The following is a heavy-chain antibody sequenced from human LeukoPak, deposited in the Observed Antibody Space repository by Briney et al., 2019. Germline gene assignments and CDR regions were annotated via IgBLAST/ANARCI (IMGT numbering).Heavy chain of an antibody. CDR1: GGSFSSYA. D-gene: IGHD3-10*01. Sequence: SVKVSCKASGGSFSSYAISWVRQAPGQGREWMGRIIPILGIANYAQKFQGRVTITADKSTSTAYMELSSLRSEDTAVYYCARDQASLLWFGEGDVWGQGTTVTVSS. V-gene: IGHV1-69*04. CDR3: ARDQASLLWFGEGDV. J-gene: IGHJ6*02. CDR2: IIPILGIA.